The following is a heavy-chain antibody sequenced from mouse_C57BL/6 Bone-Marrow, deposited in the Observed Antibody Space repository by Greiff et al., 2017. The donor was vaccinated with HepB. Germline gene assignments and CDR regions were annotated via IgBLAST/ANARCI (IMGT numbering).Heavy chain of an antibody. V-gene: IGHV7-3*01. CDR2: IRNKANGYTT. Sequence: EVQGVESGGGLVQPGGSLSLSCAASGFTFTDYYMSWVRQPPGKALEWLGFIRNKANGYTTEYSASVKGRFTISRDNSQSILYLQMNALRAEDSATYYCASYYYGSSYVDWYFDVWGTGTTVTVSS. CDR1: GFTFTDYY. J-gene: IGHJ1*03. CDR3: ASYYYGSSYVDWYFDV. D-gene: IGHD1-1*01.